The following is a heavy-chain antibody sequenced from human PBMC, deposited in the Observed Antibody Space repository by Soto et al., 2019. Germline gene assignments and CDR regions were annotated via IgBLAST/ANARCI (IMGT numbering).Heavy chain of an antibody. Sequence: GGSLRLSCAASGFTFSSYGMHWVRQAPGKGLEWVAVISYDGSNKYYADSGKGRFTISRDNSKNTLYLQMNSLRAEDTAVYYCAKDIIYSYGSRQLYYYYGMDVWGQGTTVTVSS. CDR2: ISYDGSNK. CDR1: GFTFSSYG. V-gene: IGHV3-30*18. J-gene: IGHJ6*02. CDR3: AKDIIYSYGSRQLYYYYGMDV. D-gene: IGHD5-18*01.